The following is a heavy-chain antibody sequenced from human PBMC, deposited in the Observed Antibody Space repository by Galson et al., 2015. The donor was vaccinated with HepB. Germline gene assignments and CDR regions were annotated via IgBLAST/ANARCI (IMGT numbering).Heavy chain of an antibody. CDR3: ARGSFRLRQLVTKGYYGMDV. V-gene: IGHV3-11*01. CDR1: GFTFSDYY. D-gene: IGHD6-13*01. Sequence: SLRLSCAASGFTFSDYYMSWIRQAPGKGLEWVSYISSSGSTIYYADSVKGRFTISRDNAKNSLYLQMNSLRAEDTAVYYCARGSFRLRQLVTKGYYGMDVWGQGTTVTVSS. J-gene: IGHJ6*02. CDR2: ISSSGSTI.